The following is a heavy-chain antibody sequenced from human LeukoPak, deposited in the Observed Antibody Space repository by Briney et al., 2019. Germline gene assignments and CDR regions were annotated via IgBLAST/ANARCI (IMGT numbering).Heavy chain of an antibody. CDR3: ARISRTHYGMDV. J-gene: IGHJ6*02. Sequence: SETLSLTCTVPGGSISSYYWSWIRQPPGEGLEWIGYIYYSGSTNYNPSLKSRVTISVDTSKNQFSLKLSSVTAADTAVYYCARISRTHYGMDVWGQGTTVTVSS. V-gene: IGHV4-59*08. CDR1: GGSISSYY. CDR2: IYYSGST.